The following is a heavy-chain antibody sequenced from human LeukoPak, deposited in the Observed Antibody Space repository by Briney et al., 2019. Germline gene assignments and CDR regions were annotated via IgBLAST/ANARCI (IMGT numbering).Heavy chain of an antibody. CDR3: ARTCSSTSCSDFDY. CDR1: GYTFTSYD. J-gene: IGHJ4*02. V-gene: IGHV1-8*03. Sequence: GASVKVSCKASGYTFTSYDINWVRQAPGQGLEWMGWMNPNSGNTGYAQKFQGRVTITRNTSISTAYMELSSLTSEDTAVYYCARTCSSTSCSDFDYWGQGTLVTVSS. CDR2: MNPNSGNT. D-gene: IGHD2-2*01.